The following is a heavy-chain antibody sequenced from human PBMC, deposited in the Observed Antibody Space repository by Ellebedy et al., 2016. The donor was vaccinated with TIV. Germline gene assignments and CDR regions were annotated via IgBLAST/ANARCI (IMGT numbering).Heavy chain of an antibody. CDR2: INPNSGGT. CDR3: AREGGATKYNWFDP. J-gene: IGHJ5*02. CDR1: GYTFTGYY. V-gene: IGHV1-2*04. Sequence: ASVKVSXXASGYTFTGYYMHWVRQAPGQGLEWMGWINPNSGGTNYAQKFQGWVTMTRDTSISTAYMELSRLRSDDTAVYYCAREGGATKYNWFDPWGQGTLVTVSS. D-gene: IGHD1-26*01.